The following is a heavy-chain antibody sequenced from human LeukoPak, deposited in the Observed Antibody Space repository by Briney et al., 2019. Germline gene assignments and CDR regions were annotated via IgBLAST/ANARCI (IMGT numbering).Heavy chain of an antibody. CDR2: ISAYNGNT. CDR1: GYTFTSYG. CDR3: ARDISVVAATSLDY. Sequence: GASVKVSCNASGYTFTSYGISWVRQAPGQGLEWMGWISAYNGNTNYAQKLQGRVTMTTDTSTSTAYMELRSLRSDDTAVYYCARDISVVAATSLDYWGQGTLVTVSS. D-gene: IGHD2-15*01. J-gene: IGHJ4*02. V-gene: IGHV1-18*01.